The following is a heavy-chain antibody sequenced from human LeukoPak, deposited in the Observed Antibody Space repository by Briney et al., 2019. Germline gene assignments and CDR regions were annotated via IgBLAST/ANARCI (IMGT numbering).Heavy chain of an antibody. V-gene: IGHV4-39*01. D-gene: IGHD1-14*01. CDR2: IYFSGST. Sequence: SETLSLTCTVSDGSISSSSHYWGWLRQPPGKGLEWIGSIYFSGSTYYNPSLQSRVTISVGTSKKQFSLRLSSVTAADAAVYYCARSSGTLLDYWGQGTLVTVSS. CDR3: ARSSGTLLDY. J-gene: IGHJ4*02. CDR1: DGSISSSSHY.